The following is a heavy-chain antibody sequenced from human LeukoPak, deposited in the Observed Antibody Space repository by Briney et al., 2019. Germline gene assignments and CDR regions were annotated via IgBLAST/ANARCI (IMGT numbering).Heavy chain of an antibody. CDR2: IYPGDSDI. CDR3: ARRRSIAVADY. V-gene: IGHV5-51*01. Sequence: GESLKISCETSGYSFTDYWIGWVRQMPGKGLEWVGIIYPGDSDIKYSPSFQGQVTISADKSINTAYLQWSSLKASDTAMYYCARRRSIAVADYWGQGTLVTVSS. J-gene: IGHJ4*02. D-gene: IGHD6-19*01. CDR1: GYSFTDYW.